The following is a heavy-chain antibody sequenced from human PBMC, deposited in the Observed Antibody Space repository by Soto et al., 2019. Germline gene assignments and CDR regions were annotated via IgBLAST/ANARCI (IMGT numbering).Heavy chain of an antibody. D-gene: IGHD1-26*01. J-gene: IGHJ4*02. CDR1: GGSFSGYY. V-gene: IGHV4-34*01. Sequence: SETLSLTCAVYGGSFSGYYWSWIRQPPGKGLEWIGEINHSGSTNYNPSLKSRVTISVDTSKNQFSMKLSSVTAADTAVYYCARGPISGSYADYWGKGTLVTVSS. CDR2: INHSGST. CDR3: ARGPISGSYADY.